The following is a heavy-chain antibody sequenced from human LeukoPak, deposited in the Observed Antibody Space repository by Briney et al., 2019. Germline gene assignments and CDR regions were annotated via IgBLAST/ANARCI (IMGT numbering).Heavy chain of an antibody. J-gene: IGHJ6*03. CDR1: GFTFSGSS. D-gene: IGHD5-24*01. V-gene: IGHV3-73*01. CDR3: ARDTGDGYTPPDYYYYMDV. CDR2: IRSKANSYAT. Sequence: GGSLRLSCAASGFTFSGSSMHWVRQASGKGLEWVGRIRSKANSYATAYAASMKGRFTISRDDSKNTAYLQMNRLRAEDTAVFYCARDTGDGYTPPDYYYYMDVWGKGTTVTVSS.